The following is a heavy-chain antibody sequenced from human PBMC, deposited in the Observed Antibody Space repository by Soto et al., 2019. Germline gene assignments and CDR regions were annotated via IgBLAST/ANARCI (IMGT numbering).Heavy chain of an antibody. Sequence: GGSLRLSCAASGFTFSSYAMSWVRQAPGKGLEWVSAISGSGGSTYYADSVKGRFTISRDNSKNTLYLQMNSLRAEDTAVYYCAKDSYLGYCSSTSCYGAFDIWGQGTXVTVSS. D-gene: IGHD2-2*01. V-gene: IGHV3-23*01. CDR2: ISGSGGST. J-gene: IGHJ3*02. CDR3: AKDSYLGYCSSTSCYGAFDI. CDR1: GFTFSSYA.